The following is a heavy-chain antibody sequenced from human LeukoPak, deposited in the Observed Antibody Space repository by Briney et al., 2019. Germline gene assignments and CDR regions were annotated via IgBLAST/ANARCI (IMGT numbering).Heavy chain of an antibody. J-gene: IGHJ3*02. CDR3: ARQPSGTAAFDI. D-gene: IGHD1/OR15-1a*01. CDR2: IYHSGNT. Sequence: SETLSLTCAVSGGSISSYYWSWIRQSPRKGLEWIAYIYHSGNTNYNPSFKSRVTISVDTSKNQFSLKLTSVAVADTAIYCCARQPSGTAAFDIWGQGTMVTVSS. V-gene: IGHV4-59*08. CDR1: GGSISSYY.